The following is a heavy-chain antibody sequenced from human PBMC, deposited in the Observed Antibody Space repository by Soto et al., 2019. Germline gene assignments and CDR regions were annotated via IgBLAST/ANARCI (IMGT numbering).Heavy chain of an antibody. CDR1: GVIFSSYA. J-gene: IGHJ4*02. V-gene: IGHV1-69*01. D-gene: IGHD3-22*01. CDR2: IIPIFGTA. Sequence: QAQLVQSVAEVKKPGSSVKVYCKASGVIFSSYAISWVRQAPVQGLEWMGGIIPIFGTANYSQKLQDRVTINAEAPPNQAYMDMRRLQAEDTAIYYRGRGGSGYVWFNEFWGQGNLVTLSS. CDR3: GRGGSGYVWFNEF.